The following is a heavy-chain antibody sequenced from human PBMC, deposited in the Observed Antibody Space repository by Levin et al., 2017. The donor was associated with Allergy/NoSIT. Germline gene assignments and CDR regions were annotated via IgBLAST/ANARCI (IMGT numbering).Heavy chain of an antibody. CDR3: ARKFYNKLDI. V-gene: IGHV3-48*01. J-gene: IGHJ5*02. Sequence: GGSLRLSCTASGFSFNSNAMNWVRQAPGKGLEWISYISPPGDSVSYADSVKGRFTISRDKAMGSLSLQMDNLRVDDTAVYYCARKFYNKLDILGQGTLVTVSS. CDR1: GFSFNSNA. CDR2: ISPPGDSV. D-gene: IGHD1-1*01.